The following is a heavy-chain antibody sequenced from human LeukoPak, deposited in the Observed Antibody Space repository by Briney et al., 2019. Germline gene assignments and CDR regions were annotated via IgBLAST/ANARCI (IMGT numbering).Heavy chain of an antibody. CDR3: TRRGSGTAFDP. CDR1: GFTFSGSA. CDR2: IRSKANSYAT. V-gene: IGHV3-73*01. J-gene: IGHJ5*02. Sequence: GGSLKLSCAASGFTFSGSAMHWVRQASGKGLEWVGRIRSKANSYATAYAASVKGRFTISRDDSKNTAYLQMNSLKTEDTAVYYCTRRGSGTAFDPWGQGTLVTVSS. D-gene: IGHD3-16*01.